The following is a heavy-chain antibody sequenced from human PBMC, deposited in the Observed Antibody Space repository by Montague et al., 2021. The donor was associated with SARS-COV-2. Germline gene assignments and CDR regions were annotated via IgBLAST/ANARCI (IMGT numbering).Heavy chain of an antibody. J-gene: IGHJ4*02. D-gene: IGHD3-22*01. CDR3: AKGPSSMIVVVIGSCFDY. CDR1: GFTFSSYA. V-gene: IGHV3-23*01. CDR2: ISGSGSST. Sequence: SLRLSCAASGFTFSSYAMNWVRQAPGKGLEWVSVISGSGSSTYYADSVKGRFTISRDNSKNTLYLQMNSLRAEDTAVYYCAKGPSSMIVVVIGSCFDYWGQGTLVTVSS.